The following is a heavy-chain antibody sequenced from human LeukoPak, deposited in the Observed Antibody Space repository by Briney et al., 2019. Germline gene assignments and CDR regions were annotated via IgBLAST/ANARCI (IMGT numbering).Heavy chain of an antibody. CDR2: ISSSSSYT. J-gene: IGHJ1*01. V-gene: IGHV3-11*06. CDR3: ARAARTTLPIYFQH. Sequence: NTGGSLRLSCAASGFTFSDYYMSWIRQAPGKGLEWVSYISSSSSYTNYADSVKGRFTISRDNAKNSLYLQMNSLRAEDTAVYYCARAARTTLPIYFQHWGQGTLVTVSS. D-gene: IGHD2/OR15-2a*01. CDR1: GFTFSDYY.